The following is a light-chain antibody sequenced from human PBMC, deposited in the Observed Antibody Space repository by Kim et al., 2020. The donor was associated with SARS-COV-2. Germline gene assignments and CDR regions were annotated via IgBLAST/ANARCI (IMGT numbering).Light chain of an antibody. CDR1: SSDVGGYYY. Sequence: GQSVTISCTGTSSDVGGYYYVSWYQHHPGKAPKLLIYDVIERPSGVPDRFSGSKSGNTASLTVSGLQADDEAHYHCSSYAGNNNLIFGGGTQLTVL. CDR3: SSYAGNNNLI. J-gene: IGLJ2*01. V-gene: IGLV2-8*01. CDR2: DVI.